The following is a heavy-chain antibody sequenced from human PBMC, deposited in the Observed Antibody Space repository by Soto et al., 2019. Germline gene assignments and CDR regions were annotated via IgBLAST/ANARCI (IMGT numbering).Heavy chain of an antibody. V-gene: IGHV4-31*03. J-gene: IGHJ3*02. Sequence: QVHLQESGPGLVKPSQTLSLTCTVSGGSLTSNGYYWRWIRQRPEKVLEWLGYIYYSGTTHFNPSLKSRLSISMDTSNNQFSLNLTSVTAADTAVYFCARDLLYRAVFEIWGQGTLVTVSA. CDR3: ARDLLYRAVFEI. D-gene: IGHD3-3*01. CDR2: IYYSGTT. CDR1: GGSLTSNGYY.